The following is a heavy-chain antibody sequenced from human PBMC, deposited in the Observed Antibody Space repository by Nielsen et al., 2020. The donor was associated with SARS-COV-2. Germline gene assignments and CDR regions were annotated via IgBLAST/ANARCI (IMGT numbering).Heavy chain of an antibody. Sequence: GESLKISCAASGFTFSSYAMSWVRQAPGKGLEWVSAISGSGGSTYYADSVKGRFTISRDNSKNTLYLQMNSLRAEDTAVYYCAKEAVAGGYYYGMDVWGQGTTVTVSS. V-gene: IGHV3-23*01. CDR3: AKEAVAGGYYYGMDV. J-gene: IGHJ6*02. CDR1: GFTFSSYA. D-gene: IGHD4-23*01. CDR2: ISGSGGST.